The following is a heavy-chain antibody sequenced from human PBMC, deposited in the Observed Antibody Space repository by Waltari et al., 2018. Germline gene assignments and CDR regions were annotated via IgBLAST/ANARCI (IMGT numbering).Heavy chain of an antibody. CDR2: IYSGGST. Sequence: EVQLLESGGGLVQPGGSLRLSCAASGFTFSSYAMSWVRQAPGKGLEWVSVIYSGGSTYYADSVKGRFTISRDNSKNTLYLQMNSLRAEDTAVYYCAKGLDYFDYWGQGTLVTVSS. V-gene: IGHV3-23*03. CDR3: AKGLDYFDY. J-gene: IGHJ4*02. CDR1: GFTFSSYA.